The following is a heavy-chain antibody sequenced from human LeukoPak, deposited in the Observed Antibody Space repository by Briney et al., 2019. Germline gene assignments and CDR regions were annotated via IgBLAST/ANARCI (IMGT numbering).Heavy chain of an antibody. CDR3: ATGAITGPGLDY. CDR2: IKSKPSGGTT. Sequence: GGSLRLSCAGSGFTFSNAWMNWVRQAPGKGLEWVGRIKSKPSGGTTDYAAPVKGRFTISRDDAKTTVYLLIYSLKTEDTAVYWCATGAITGPGLDYWGQGILVTVSS. CDR1: GFTFSNAW. J-gene: IGHJ4*02. V-gene: IGHV3-15*01. D-gene: IGHD1-20*01.